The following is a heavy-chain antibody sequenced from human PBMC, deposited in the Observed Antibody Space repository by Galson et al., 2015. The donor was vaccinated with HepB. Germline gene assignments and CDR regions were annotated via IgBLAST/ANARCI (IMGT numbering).Heavy chain of an antibody. V-gene: IGHV4-59*01. CDR3: ARVYYYESSGYSDAFDI. J-gene: IGHJ3*02. CDR1: GGSISSYY. D-gene: IGHD3-22*01. CDR2: IYYSGST. Sequence: SETLSLTCPVSGGSISSYYWSWIRQPPGKGMEWIGYIYYSGSTNYNPSLKRRVTISVDTSKNQFSLKLISVTAADTAVYYCARVYYYESSGYSDAFDIWGQGTMVTVSS.